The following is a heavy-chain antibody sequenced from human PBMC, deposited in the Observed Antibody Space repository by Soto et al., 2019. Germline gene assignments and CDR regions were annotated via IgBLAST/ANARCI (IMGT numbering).Heavy chain of an antibody. V-gene: IGHV4-59*12. CDR2: IYYSGST. CDR3: AREADYDSSGYYYFY. D-gene: IGHD3-22*01. Sequence: SETLSLTCTVSGGSISSYYWSWIRQPPGKGLEWIGYIYYSGSTNYNPSLKSRVTISVDTSKNQFSLKLSSVTAADTAVYYCAREADYDSSGYYYFYWGQGTLVTVSS. CDR1: GGSISSYY. J-gene: IGHJ4*02.